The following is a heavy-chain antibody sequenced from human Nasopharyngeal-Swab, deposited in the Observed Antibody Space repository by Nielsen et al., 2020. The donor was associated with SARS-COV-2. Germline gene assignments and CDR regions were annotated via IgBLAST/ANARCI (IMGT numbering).Heavy chain of an antibody. Sequence: GGSLRLSCTASGFTFGDYAMSWVRQAPGKGLEWVGFIRSKAYGGTTEYAASVKGRFTISRDDSKSIAYLQMNSLKTEDTAVYYCTREVPYYDFWSGYSTGDYWGQGTLVTVSS. J-gene: IGHJ4*02. CDR2: IRSKAYGGTT. CDR1: GFTFGDYA. D-gene: IGHD3-3*01. V-gene: IGHV3-49*04. CDR3: TREVPYYDFWSGYSTGDY.